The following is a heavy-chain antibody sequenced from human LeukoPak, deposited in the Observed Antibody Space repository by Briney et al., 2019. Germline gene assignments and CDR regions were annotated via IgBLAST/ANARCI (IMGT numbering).Heavy chain of an antibody. V-gene: IGHV1-69*01. Sequence: IFGTATYAQKFQGRVTITADESTSTAYMELSSLRSEDTAVYYCARGGDIVVVPAAILPFDYWGQGTLVTVSS. CDR2: IFGTA. CDR3: ARGGDIVVVPAAILPFDY. J-gene: IGHJ4*02. D-gene: IGHD2-2*01.